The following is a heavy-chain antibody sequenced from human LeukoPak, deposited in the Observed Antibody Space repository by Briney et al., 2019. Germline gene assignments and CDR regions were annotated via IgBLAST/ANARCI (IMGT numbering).Heavy chain of an antibody. CDR1: GFNFSSYW. V-gene: IGHV3-74*01. CDR2: IKSDASTT. D-gene: IGHD2-15*01. J-gene: IGHJ3*01. CDR3: AGHSFDTVDAFDV. Sequence: GGSLRLSCAASGFNFSSYWMHWVRQAPGKGLVWVSLIKSDASTTIYADSVKGRFTISRDHAKNTVDLQLNSLRAEDTAVYFCAGHSFDTVDAFDVWGQGTIVTVSA.